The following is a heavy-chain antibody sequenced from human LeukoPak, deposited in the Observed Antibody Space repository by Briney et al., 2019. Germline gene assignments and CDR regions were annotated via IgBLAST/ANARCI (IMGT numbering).Heavy chain of an antibody. CDR2: MNPNSGNT. CDR3: ARGESRGVDY. V-gene: IGHV1-8*02. CDR1: GGTFSSYA. J-gene: IGHJ4*02. Sequence: ASVKVSCKASGGTFSSYAISWVRQAPGQGLEWMGWMNPNSGNTGYAQKFQGRVTMTRNTSISTAYMELSSLRSEDTAVYYCARGESRGVDYWGQGTLVTVSS.